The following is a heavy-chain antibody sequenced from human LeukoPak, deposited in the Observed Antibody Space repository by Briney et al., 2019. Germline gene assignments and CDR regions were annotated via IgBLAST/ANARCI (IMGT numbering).Heavy chain of an antibody. Sequence: GASVKVSCKVSGYTLTELSMHWVRQAPGKGLEWMGGFDPEDGETIYAQKFQGRVTMTEDTSTDAAYMELSSLRSEDTAVYYCATPSGSYYRWFDPWGQGTLVTVSS. V-gene: IGHV1-24*01. D-gene: IGHD1-26*01. CDR3: ATPSGSYYRWFDP. J-gene: IGHJ5*02. CDR2: FDPEDGET. CDR1: GYTLTELS.